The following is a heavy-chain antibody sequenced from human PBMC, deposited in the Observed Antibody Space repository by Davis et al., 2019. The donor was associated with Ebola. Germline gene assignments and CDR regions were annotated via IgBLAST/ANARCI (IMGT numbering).Heavy chain of an antibody. V-gene: IGHV3-23*01. CDR1: GFTFSSYS. CDR2: ISGSGGST. J-gene: IGHJ6*02. CDR3: SRDLKQRPPSYYDGMDV. D-gene: IGHD6-6*01. Sequence: GGSLRLSCAASGFTFSSYSMNWVRQAPGKGLEWVSAISGSGGSTYYADSVKGRFTISRDNSKNTLYLQMNSLRAEDTAVYYCSRDLKQRPPSYYDGMDVWGQGTTVTVSS.